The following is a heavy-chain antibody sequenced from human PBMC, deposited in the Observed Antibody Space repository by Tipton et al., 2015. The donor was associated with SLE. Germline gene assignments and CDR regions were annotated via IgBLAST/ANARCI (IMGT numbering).Heavy chain of an antibody. J-gene: IGHJ5*02. CDR2: IYHSGNI. Sequence: TLSLTCTVSGVSISSGNWWTWVRQSPGKGLEWVGEIYHSGNINYNPSLKSRLTISVDKYRNQFFLQLTSVTAADTAVYYCARGMVRGPSVWFDPWGQGTLVSVSS. CDR1: GVSISSGNW. D-gene: IGHD3-10*01. CDR3: ARGMVRGPSVWFDP. V-gene: IGHV4-4*02.